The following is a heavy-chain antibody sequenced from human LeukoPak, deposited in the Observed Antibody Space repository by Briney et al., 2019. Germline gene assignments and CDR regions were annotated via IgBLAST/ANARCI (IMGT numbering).Heavy chain of an antibody. Sequence: SETLSLTCAVYGGSFSGYYWSWIRQPPGKGLEWIREINHSGSTNYNPSLKSRVTISVDTSKNQFSLKLSSVTAADTAVYYCARGRLGLHYDILTGYPTPYYFDYWGQGTLVTVSS. D-gene: IGHD3-9*01. V-gene: IGHV4-34*01. CDR2: INHSGST. CDR3: ARGRLGLHYDILTGYPTPYYFDY. J-gene: IGHJ4*02. CDR1: GGSFSGYY.